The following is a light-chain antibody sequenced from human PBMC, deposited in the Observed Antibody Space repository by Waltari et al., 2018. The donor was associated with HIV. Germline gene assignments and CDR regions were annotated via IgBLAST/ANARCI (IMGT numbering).Light chain of an antibody. V-gene: IGLV3-21*02. CDR2: DDT. J-gene: IGLJ3*02. CDR3: QVWDSTHYHRGV. Sequence: SYVLTQPPSVSVAPGQTARITCVGNNIGSKSVQLSQQRPGQAPILVVYDDTERPSGIPERFSGSNSGNTATLTISRVEAGDEADYYCQVWDSTHYHRGVFGGGTNLTVL. CDR1: NIGSKS.